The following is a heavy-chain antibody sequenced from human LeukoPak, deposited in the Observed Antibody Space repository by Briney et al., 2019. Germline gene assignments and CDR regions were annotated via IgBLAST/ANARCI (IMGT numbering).Heavy chain of an antibody. D-gene: IGHD1-7*01. Sequence: SETLSLTCSVSGGSISGYYWTWIRQPAGKGLEWIGRVHTSGSTHYNPSLKTRLTMSVDTSKNQFSLKLSSVTAADTAVYYCARLITGTTTAFDIWGQGTMVTVSS. CDR2: VHTSGST. V-gene: IGHV4-4*07. CDR3: ARLITGTTTAFDI. CDR1: GGSISGYY. J-gene: IGHJ3*02.